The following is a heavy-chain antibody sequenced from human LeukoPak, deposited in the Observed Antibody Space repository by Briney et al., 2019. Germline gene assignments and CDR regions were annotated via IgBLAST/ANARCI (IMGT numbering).Heavy chain of an antibody. CDR1: GYTFTSYD. CDR3: ARGSFDWLLSGVNYYYYMDV. D-gene: IGHD3-9*01. V-gene: IGHV1-8*03. Sequence: ASVKVSCKASGYTFTSYDINWVRQATGQGLEWMGWMNPNSGNTGYAQKFQGRVTITRNTSISTAYMELSSLRSEDTAVYYCARGSFDWLLSGVNYYYYMDVWGKGTTVTVSS. CDR2: MNPNSGNT. J-gene: IGHJ6*03.